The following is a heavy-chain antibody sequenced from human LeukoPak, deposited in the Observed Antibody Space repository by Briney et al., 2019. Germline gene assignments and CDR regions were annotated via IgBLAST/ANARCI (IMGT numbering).Heavy chain of an antibody. Sequence: SETLSLSCTVSGGSISSDDYYWSWIRQPPEKGLEWIEYIYYSGGTSYNPSLKSRVTMSVDTSKNQFSLKLSSVTAADTAVYYCARDREVGSSGTYGFHWFDPWGQGTLVTVSS. CDR1: GGSISSDDYY. J-gene: IGHJ5*02. CDR2: IYYSGGT. D-gene: IGHD3-10*01. CDR3: ARDREVGSSGTYGFHWFDP. V-gene: IGHV4-30-4*01.